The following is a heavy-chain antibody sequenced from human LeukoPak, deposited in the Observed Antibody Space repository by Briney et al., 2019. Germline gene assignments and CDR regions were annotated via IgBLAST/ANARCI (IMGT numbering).Heavy chain of an antibody. CDR3: AKWKGASWLTYGMDV. Sequence: PGGSLRLSCVASGFNFGSYAMSWVRQALGKGLEWVSGISNSGGSTYYADSVKGRFTISRDNSKNTLYMEMNSLRADDTAVYYCAKWKGASWLTYGMDVWGQGTTVTVSS. V-gene: IGHV3-23*01. CDR2: ISNSGGST. D-gene: IGHD6-13*01. CDR1: GFNFGSYA. J-gene: IGHJ6*02.